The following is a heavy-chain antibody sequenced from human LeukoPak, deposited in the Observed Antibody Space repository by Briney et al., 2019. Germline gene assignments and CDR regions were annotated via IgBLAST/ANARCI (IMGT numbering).Heavy chain of an antibody. CDR3: ARDRRRSSWYEGNWFDP. V-gene: IGHV1-69*10. D-gene: IGHD6-13*01. Sequence: SVNLSCKASGGTFSSYAISWVRHAPGQGLEWMGRIIPILAIANYAQKFQRRVTITADKSTTTAYMELSRLGSEHTTGYYSARDRRRSSWYEGNWFDPWGQGTLVTVSS. CDR2: IIPILAIA. J-gene: IGHJ5*02. CDR1: GGTFSSYA.